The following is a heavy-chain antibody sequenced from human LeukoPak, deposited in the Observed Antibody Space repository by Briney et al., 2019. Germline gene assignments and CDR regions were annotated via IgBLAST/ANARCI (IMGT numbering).Heavy chain of an antibody. CDR2: IYYSGST. CDR3: ARSQSYFWSGHELGWFDP. V-gene: IGHV4-59*01. J-gene: IGHJ5*02. CDR1: GGSISSYY. D-gene: IGHD3-3*01. Sequence: SETLSLTCTVSGGSISSYYWSWIRQPPGKGLEWIGYIYYSGSTNYNPSLKSRVTISVDTSKNQFSLKLSSVTAADTAVYYCARSQSYFWSGHELGWFDPWGQGTLVTVSS.